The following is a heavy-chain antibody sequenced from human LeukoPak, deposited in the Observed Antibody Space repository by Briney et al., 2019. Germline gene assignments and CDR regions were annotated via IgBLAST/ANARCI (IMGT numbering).Heavy chain of an antibody. CDR2: INPNSGGT. V-gene: IGHV1-2*02. Sequence: ASVNVSCKASVYTFTGYYMHWVRQAPGQGLEWMGWINPNSGGTNYAQKFQGRVTMTRDTSISTAYMELSRLRSDDTAVYYCARDGNSGYDLAVWGQGTTVTVSS. CDR1: VYTFTGYY. D-gene: IGHD5-12*01. J-gene: IGHJ6*02. CDR3: ARDGNSGYDLAV.